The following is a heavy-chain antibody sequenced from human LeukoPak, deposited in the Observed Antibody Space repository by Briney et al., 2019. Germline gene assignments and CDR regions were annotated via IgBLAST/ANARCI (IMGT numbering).Heavy chain of an antibody. J-gene: IGHJ4*02. CDR3: ARARLSLFDY. CDR1: GFTVSSNY. V-gene: IGHV3-66*02. D-gene: IGHD2-21*02. Sequence: GGSLRLSCAASGFTVSSNYMSWVRQAPGKELEWVSVIYSGGSTYYADSVKGRFTISRDNSKNTLYLQMNSLRAEDTAVYYCARARLSLFDYWGQGTLVTVSS. CDR2: IYSGGST.